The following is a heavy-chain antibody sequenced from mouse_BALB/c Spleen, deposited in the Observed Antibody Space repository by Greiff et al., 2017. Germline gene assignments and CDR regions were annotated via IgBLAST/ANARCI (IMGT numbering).Heavy chain of an antibody. CDR1: GYTFTDYA. D-gene: IGHD2-4*01. CDR3: ARGGITTRFYYAMDY. J-gene: IGHJ4*01. V-gene: IGHV1S137*01. Sequence: VQLQQSGAELVRPGVSVKISCKGSGYTFTDYAMHWVKQSHAKSLEWIGVISTYYGDASYNQKFKGKATLTSDKSSSTAYMELSSLTSEDSEVYYCARGGITTRFYYAMDYWGQGTSVTVSS. CDR2: ISTYYGDA.